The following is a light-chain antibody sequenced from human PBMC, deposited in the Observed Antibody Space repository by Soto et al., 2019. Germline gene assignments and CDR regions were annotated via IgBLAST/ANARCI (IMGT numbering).Light chain of an antibody. CDR1: QSISSW. V-gene: IGKV1-5*03. CDR3: QQYSSYSLPT. J-gene: IGKJ4*01. Sequence: DIQITQSPSTLPASVGDRVTITCRASQSISSWLAWYQQKPGKAPKLLIYKASSLNSGVPSRFSGSRSGTEFTLTITSLLPDDFATYYCQQYSSYSLPTFGGGTKVDIK. CDR2: KAS.